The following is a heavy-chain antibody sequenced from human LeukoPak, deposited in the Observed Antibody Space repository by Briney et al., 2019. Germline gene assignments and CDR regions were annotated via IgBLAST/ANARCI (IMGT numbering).Heavy chain of an antibody. CDR3: ARVPRKLTYYYGSGSSRYWYFDL. J-gene: IGHJ2*01. Sequence: SETLSLTCTVSGGSISSYYWSWIRQPPGKGLEWIGYIYYSGSTNYNPSLKSRVTISVDTSKNQFSLKLSSVTAADTAVYYCARVPRKLTYYYGSGSSRYWYFDLWGRGTLVTVSS. CDR1: GGSISSYY. CDR2: IYYSGST. D-gene: IGHD3-10*01. V-gene: IGHV4-59*12.